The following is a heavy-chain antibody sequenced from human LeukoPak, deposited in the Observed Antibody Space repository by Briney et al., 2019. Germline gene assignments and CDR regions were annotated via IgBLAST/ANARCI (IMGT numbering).Heavy chain of an antibody. J-gene: IGHJ4*02. V-gene: IGHV4-59*01. Sequence: SETLSLTCTVSGGSISSYYWSWIRQPPGKGLEWIGYIYYSGSTNYNPSLKSRVTISVDTSKNQFSLKLSSVTAADTAVYYCARSFGYYYDSSGYPTVVWGQGTLVTVSS. CDR2: IYYSGST. CDR1: GGSISSYY. D-gene: IGHD3-22*01. CDR3: ARSFGYYYDSSGYPTVV.